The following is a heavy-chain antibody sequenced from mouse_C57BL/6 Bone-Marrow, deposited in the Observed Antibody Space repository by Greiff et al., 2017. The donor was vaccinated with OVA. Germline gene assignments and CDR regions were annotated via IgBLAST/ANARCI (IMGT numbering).Heavy chain of an antibody. J-gene: IGHJ1*03. CDR2: IYPYNDGT. Sequence: VQLQQSGPELVKPGASVKMSCKASGYTFTSYVMHWVKQKPGQGLEWIGYIYPYNDGTKYTEKFKGKATLTSDKSSSTAYMELSSLTSEDSAVYYCARSLGGSSYGRYFDVWGTGTTVTVSS. V-gene: IGHV1-14*01. CDR3: ARSLGGSSYGRYFDV. CDR1: GYTFTSYV. D-gene: IGHD1-1*01.